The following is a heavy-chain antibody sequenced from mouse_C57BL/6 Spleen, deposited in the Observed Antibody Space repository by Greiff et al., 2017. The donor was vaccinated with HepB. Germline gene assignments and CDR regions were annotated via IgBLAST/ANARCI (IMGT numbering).Heavy chain of an antibody. CDR2: ISSGGSYT. J-gene: IGHJ2*01. CDR1: GFTFSSYG. D-gene: IGHD3-1*01. CDR3: ARRGYAVDY. V-gene: IGHV5-6*01. Sequence: EVQRVESGGDLVKPGGSLKLSCAASGFTFSSYGMSWVRQTPDKRLEWVATISSGGSYTYYPDSVKGRFTISRDNAKNTLYLQMSSLKSEDTAMYYCARRGYAVDYWGQGTTLTVSS.